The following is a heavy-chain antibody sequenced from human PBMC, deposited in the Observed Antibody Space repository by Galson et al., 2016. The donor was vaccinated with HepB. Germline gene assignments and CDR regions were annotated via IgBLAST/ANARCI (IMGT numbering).Heavy chain of an antibody. V-gene: IGHV4-39*01. CDR2: VYYGGRT. Sequence: ETLSLTCSVSDDSISSSSFFWVWIRQPPGKGLEWIGSVYYGGRTYYNPSLKRRVTVSVETSKKQISLNVTSVTAADTAVYYCARRGEPWEWQRFGGYYYEMDVWGQGTTVTVSS. J-gene: IGHJ6*02. CDR3: ARRGEPWEWQRFGGYYYEMDV. CDR1: DDSISSSSFF. D-gene: IGHD5-12*01.